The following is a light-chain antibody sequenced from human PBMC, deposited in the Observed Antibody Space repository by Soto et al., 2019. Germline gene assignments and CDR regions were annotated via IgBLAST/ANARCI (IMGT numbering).Light chain of an antibody. CDR3: QQYGSFSWS. CDR1: QSVSSSY. J-gene: IGKJ1*01. Sequence: EIVLTQSPGTLSWSPGERATLCCRASQSVSSSYLAWYQQKPAQARSLLIYGASSRATGISYRYGGSGSESDFTLPIRRMQPEDNAVYYCQQYGSFSWSFGQGTKVEI. CDR2: GAS. V-gene: IGKV3-20*01.